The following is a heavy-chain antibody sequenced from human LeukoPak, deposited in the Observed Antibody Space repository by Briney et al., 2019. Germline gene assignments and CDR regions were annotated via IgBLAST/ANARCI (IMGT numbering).Heavy chain of an antibody. CDR1: GFTFSSYA. J-gene: IGHJ4*02. CDR3: AKGRPYCSSTSCYRDSDY. D-gene: IGHD2-2*01. Sequence: GGSLRLSCAASGFTFSSYAMSWVRQAPGKGLEWVSGISGSGGSTYYADSVKGRFTISRDNSKNTLYLQMNSLRAEDTAVYYCAKGRPYCSSTSCYRDSDYWGQGTLVTVSS. CDR2: ISGSGGST. V-gene: IGHV3-23*01.